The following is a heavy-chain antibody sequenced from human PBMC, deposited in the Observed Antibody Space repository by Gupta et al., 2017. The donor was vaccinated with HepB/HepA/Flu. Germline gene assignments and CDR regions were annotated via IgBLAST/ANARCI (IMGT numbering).Heavy chain of an antibody. Sequence: QVQLVESGGGVVQPGRSLRLSCAASGFTFSSYAMHWVRQAPGKGLEWVAVISYDGSNKYYADSVKGRFTISRDNSKNTLYLQMNSLRAEDTAVYYCARDRATVTTDYFDYWGQGTLVTVSS. V-gene: IGHV3-30-3*01. CDR1: GFTFSSYA. D-gene: IGHD4-17*01. CDR2: ISYDGSNK. CDR3: ARDRATVTTDYFDY. J-gene: IGHJ4*02.